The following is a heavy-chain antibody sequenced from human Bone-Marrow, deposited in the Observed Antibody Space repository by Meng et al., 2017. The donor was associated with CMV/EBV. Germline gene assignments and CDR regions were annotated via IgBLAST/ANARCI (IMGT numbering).Heavy chain of an antibody. D-gene: IGHD2-2*02. CDR2: INPNNGDT. Sequence: ASVKVSCKASGYSFTNYYIHWVRQAPGQGLEWMGWINPNNGDTDYAQDFQGRISVTTDTSITTAYMELDNLRSDDTAVYYCARDWVPTCITPNCHTGMGSWGPGKRVPGAS. CDR1: GYSFTNYY. V-gene: IGHV1-2*02. CDR3: ARDWVPTCITPNCHTGMGS. J-gene: IGHJ5*02.